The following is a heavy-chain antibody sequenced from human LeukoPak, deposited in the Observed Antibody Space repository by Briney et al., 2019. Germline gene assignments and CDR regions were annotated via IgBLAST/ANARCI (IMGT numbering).Heavy chain of an antibody. CDR3: AGTVAFDY. Sequence: GGSLRLSCAASGFTFSNYAMSWVRQAPGKGLEWVSYISNSGSTIYYAESVKGRFTISRDNAKNSLYLQMNSLRAEDTAVYYCAGTVAFDYWGQGTLVTVSS. CDR1: GFTFSNYA. V-gene: IGHV3-48*03. CDR2: ISNSGSTI. D-gene: IGHD4-23*01. J-gene: IGHJ4*02.